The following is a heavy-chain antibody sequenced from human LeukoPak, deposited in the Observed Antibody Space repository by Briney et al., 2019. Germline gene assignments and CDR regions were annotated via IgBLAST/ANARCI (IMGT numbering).Heavy chain of an antibody. Sequence: GGSLRLSCAASGFTFDDYGMSWVRQAPGKGLEWVPGINWNGGSTGYADSVKGRFTISRDNAKNSLYLQMNSLRAEDTALYYCARDPTYYDFWSGYPDYWGQGTLVTVSS. CDR1: GFTFDDYG. J-gene: IGHJ4*02. D-gene: IGHD3-3*01. CDR3: ARDPTYYDFWSGYPDY. CDR2: INWNGGST. V-gene: IGHV3-20*04.